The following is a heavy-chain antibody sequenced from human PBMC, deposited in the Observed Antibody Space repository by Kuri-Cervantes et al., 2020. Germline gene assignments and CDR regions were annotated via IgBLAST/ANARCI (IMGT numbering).Heavy chain of an antibody. CDR3: ARVSSGRYGYFDL. J-gene: IGHJ2*01. V-gene: IGHV4-34*01. CDR2: INHSGST. Sequence: GSLRLSCAVYGGSFSGYYWSWIRQPPGKGLEWIGEINHSGSTNYNPSLKSRVTISVDTSKNQFSLKLSSVTAADTAVYYCARVSSGRYGYFDLWGRGTLVTVSS. D-gene: IGHD6-19*01. CDR1: GGSFSGYY.